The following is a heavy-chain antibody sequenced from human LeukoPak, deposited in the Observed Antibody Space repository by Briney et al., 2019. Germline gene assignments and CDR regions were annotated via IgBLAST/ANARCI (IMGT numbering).Heavy chain of an antibody. CDR2: IIPIFGTA. V-gene: IGHV1-69*13. CDR3: ARDARHRYCSSSSCYRGWLDP. CDR1: GGTFSSYA. Sequence: SVKVSCKASGGTFSSYAISWVRQAPGQGLECMGGIIPIFGTANYAQKFQGRVTITADESTSTAYMELSSLRSEDTAVYYCARDARHRYCSSSSCYRGWLDPWGQGTPVTVSS. D-gene: IGHD2-2*01. J-gene: IGHJ5*02.